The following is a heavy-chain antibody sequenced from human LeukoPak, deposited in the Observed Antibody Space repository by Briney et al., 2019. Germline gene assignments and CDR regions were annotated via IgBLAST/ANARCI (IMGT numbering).Heavy chain of an antibody. CDR1: GFTFSSYT. Sequence: QPGGSLRLSCAASGFTFSSYTMNWVRQAPGKGLEWVSSISGNGGSTDYADSVKGRFSISRDNSKNTLYLQMNSLRAEDTAVYYCAEDPTVGYYGWFGPWGQGTLVTVSS. CDR3: AEDPTVGYYGWFGP. V-gene: IGHV3-23*01. D-gene: IGHD3-3*01. J-gene: IGHJ5*02. CDR2: ISGNGGST.